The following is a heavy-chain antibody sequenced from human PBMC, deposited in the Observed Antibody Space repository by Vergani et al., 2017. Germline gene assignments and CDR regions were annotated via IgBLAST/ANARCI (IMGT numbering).Heavy chain of an antibody. Sequence: QVQLVQSGAEVKKPGASVRVSCWASGYTFDTYAMHWLRQAPGQRLEWMGCINVGNGNTKYSQKFQGRVTITRDTAASTAYMELSSLRSEDTAVYYCARVKYYFDSSGPGFDYWGQGALVTVSS. CDR2: INVGNGNT. CDR3: ARVKYYFDSSGPGFDY. J-gene: IGHJ4*02. D-gene: IGHD3-22*01. CDR1: GYTFDTYA. V-gene: IGHV1-3*01.